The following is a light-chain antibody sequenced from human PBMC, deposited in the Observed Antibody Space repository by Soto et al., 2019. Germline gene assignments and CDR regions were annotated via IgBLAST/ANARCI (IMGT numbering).Light chain of an antibody. J-gene: IGKJ1*01. CDR1: QSISSD. CDR2: GAS. CDR3: QQYNNRLWT. V-gene: IGKV3-15*01. Sequence: EIVMTQFPATVSVSPGERATLSCRASQSISSDLAWYQQKPGHAPRLLIYGASTRASDVPARFSGSGSGTEFTLSITSLQSEDFAVYYCQQYNNRLWTFGQGTKVEIK.